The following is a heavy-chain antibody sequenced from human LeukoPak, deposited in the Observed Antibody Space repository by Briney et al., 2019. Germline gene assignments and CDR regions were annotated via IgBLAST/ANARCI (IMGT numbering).Heavy chain of an antibody. V-gene: IGHV4-30-2*01. D-gene: IGHD3-3*01. CDR3: ARDRTIRSGAFDV. CDR1: GGSISSGGYS. Sequence: SQTLSLTCAVSGGSISSGGYSWSWIRQPPGKGLEWIGYISESGSTYYNPSLRSRVTISKDRSENHYSLKLESVTAADTAVYYCARDRTIRSGAFDVWGQGALVTVSS. J-gene: IGHJ3*01. CDR2: ISESGST.